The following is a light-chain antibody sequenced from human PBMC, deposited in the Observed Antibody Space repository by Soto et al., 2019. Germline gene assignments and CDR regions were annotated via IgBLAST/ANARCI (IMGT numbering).Light chain of an antibody. J-gene: IGLJ2*01. CDR1: SSNIGSNT. CDR3: AAWDDTLNGVV. Sequence: QSVLTQPPSASGTPGQRVTISCSGSSSNIGSNTVNWYQQLPGTAPKLLIYRNNQRPSGVPDRFSGSKSGTSASLANSGLQSEDEADYYCAAWDDTLNGVVFGGGTKVTVL. CDR2: RNN. V-gene: IGLV1-44*01.